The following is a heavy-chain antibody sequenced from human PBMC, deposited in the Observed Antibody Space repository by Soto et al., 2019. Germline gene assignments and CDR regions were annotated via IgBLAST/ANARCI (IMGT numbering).Heavy chain of an antibody. CDR3: AREFYPGIAAASEFDP. Sequence: QVQLVQTGAEVKKPGASVKVSCKASGYTFTSYYMHWVRHAPGQGLEWMGIINPSGGSTSYAQKFQGRVTMTRDTSTSTVYMELRSLRSEETAVYYCAREFYPGIAAASEFDPWGQGPLVTVSS. D-gene: IGHD6-13*01. CDR2: INPSGGST. V-gene: IGHV1-46*01. J-gene: IGHJ5*02. CDR1: GYTFTSYY.